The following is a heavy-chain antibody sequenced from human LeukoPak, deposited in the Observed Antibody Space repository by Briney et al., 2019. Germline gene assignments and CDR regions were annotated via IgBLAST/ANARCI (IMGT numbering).Heavy chain of an antibody. D-gene: IGHD3-9*01. J-gene: IGHJ4*02. CDR1: GFTFSNSW. CDR3: AKGDDILTSYYFDY. V-gene: IGHV3-7*03. Sequence: PGGSLRLSCAASGFTFSNSWMSWVRQAPGKRLEWVAEINLDGSGRYYVDSVRGRFTISRDNSKNTLYLQMNSLRAEDTAVYYCAKGDDILTSYYFDYWGQGTLVTVSS. CDR2: INLDGSGR.